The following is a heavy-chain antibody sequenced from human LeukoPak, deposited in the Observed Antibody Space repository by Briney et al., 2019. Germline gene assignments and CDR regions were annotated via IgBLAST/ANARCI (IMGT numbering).Heavy chain of an antibody. D-gene: IGHD6-19*01. CDR3: ARDQGDGAVEDPPNWFDP. Sequence: TGGSLRLSCAASGFTFSDYYMSWIRQAPGKGLEWVSYISSSGSTIYYADSVKGRSTISRDNAKNSLYLQMNSLRAEDTAVYYCARDQGDGAVEDPPNWFDPWGQGTLVTVSS. J-gene: IGHJ5*02. CDR1: GFTFSDYY. V-gene: IGHV3-11*01. CDR2: ISSSGSTI.